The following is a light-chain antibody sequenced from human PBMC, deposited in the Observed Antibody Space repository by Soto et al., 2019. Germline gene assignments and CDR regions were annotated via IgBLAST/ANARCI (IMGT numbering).Light chain of an antibody. CDR1: PSVSSN. J-gene: IGKJ1*01. Sequence: EIVMTQSPVTLSVSPGERATLSCRASPSVSSNLAWYQQKPGQPPRLLIYGASTRATGIPARFSGSGSGTDFTLTISSLQPDDFATYYCQQYNSYSPRTFGQGTKVDIK. V-gene: IGKV3-15*01. CDR2: GAS. CDR3: QQYNSYSPRT.